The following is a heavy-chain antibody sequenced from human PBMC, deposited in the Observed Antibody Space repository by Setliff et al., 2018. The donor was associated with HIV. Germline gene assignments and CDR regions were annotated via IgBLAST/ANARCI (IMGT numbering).Heavy chain of an antibody. CDR3: ARGSGYDKGAYHYYYGMDV. V-gene: IGHV3-23*01. Sequence: PGGSLRLSCAASGFTFRNYKFNWVRQAPGRGLEWVSAILSTGERTFYADSVKGRFTISRDNSKNTVYLQMNSLRAEDTAEYYCARGSGYDKGAYHYYYGMDVWGQGTTVTVSS. CDR1: GFTFRNYK. CDR2: ILSTGERT. D-gene: IGHD5-12*01. J-gene: IGHJ6*02.